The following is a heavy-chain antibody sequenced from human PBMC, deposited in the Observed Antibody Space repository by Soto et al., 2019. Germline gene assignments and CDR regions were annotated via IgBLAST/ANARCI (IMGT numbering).Heavy chain of an antibody. J-gene: IGHJ6*02. V-gene: IGHV3-7*03. Sequence: PGGSLRLSCVGSGFTFSTYSINWVRQAPGKGLEWVANINQDGSETYSVDSVKGRFTISRDNSKNTLYLQMNSLRAEDTAVYYCAKGGEDCSGGSCYSWYYYYGMDVWGQGTTVTV. CDR1: GFTFSTYS. CDR3: AKGGEDCSGGSCYSWYYYYGMDV. D-gene: IGHD2-15*01. CDR2: INQDGSET.